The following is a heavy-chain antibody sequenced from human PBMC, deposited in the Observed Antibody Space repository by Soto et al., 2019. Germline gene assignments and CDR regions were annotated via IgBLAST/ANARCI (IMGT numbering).Heavy chain of an antibody. D-gene: IGHD5-12*01. Sequence: SVKVSCKASGGTFSSYTISWVRQAPGQGLEWMGRIIPILGIANYAQKFQGRVTITADKSTSTAYMEMNSLRSEDTALYYCAKDHDEDFGYDLDYFNYWGRGTLVTVSS. CDR1: GGTFSSYT. J-gene: IGHJ4*02. V-gene: IGHV1-69*02. CDR3: AKDHDEDFGYDLDYFNY. CDR2: IIPILGIA.